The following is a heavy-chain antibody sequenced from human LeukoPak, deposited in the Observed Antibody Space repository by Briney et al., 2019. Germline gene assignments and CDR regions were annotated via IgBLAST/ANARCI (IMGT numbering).Heavy chain of an antibody. V-gene: IGHV3-30*02. CDR2: IRYDGSNK. J-gene: IGHJ4*02. D-gene: IGHD6-6*01. Sequence: GGSLRLSCAASGFTFSSYGMHWVPQAPGKGLEWVAFIRYDGSNKYYADSVKGRFTISRDNSKNTLYLQMNSLRAEDTAVYYCAKDLRIAARCFDYWGQGTLVTVSS. CDR3: AKDLRIAARCFDY. CDR1: GFTFSSYG.